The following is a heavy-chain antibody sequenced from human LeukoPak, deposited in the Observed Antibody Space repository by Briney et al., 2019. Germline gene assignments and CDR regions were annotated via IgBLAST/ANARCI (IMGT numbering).Heavy chain of an antibody. CDR2: IYYSGST. CDR1: GGSISSYY. CDR3: ASLYYYGSGHAFDI. J-gene: IGHJ3*02. D-gene: IGHD3-10*01. Sequence: PSETLSLTCTVSGGSISSYYWSWIRQPPGKGLEWIGYIYYSGSTNYNPSLKSRVTISVDTSKNQFSLKLSSVTAADTAVYYCASLYYYGSGHAFDIWGQGTMVTVSS. V-gene: IGHV4-59*01.